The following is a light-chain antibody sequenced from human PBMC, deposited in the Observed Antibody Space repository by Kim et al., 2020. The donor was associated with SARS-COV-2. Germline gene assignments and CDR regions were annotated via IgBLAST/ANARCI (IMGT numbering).Light chain of an antibody. J-gene: IGKJ2*03. Sequence: SASVGAPVTITCRASQTITTGLAWYQQKSGKAPNLLIFKAASLKSWVPSRFSGSRSGTEFTLTISSLQPDDFATYYCQQYSSDWYSFGQGTKLEI. CDR1: QTITTG. CDR2: KAA. CDR3: QQYSSDWYS. V-gene: IGKV1-5*03.